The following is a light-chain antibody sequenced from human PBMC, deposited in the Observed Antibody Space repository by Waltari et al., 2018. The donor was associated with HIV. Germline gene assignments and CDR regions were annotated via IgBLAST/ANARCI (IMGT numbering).Light chain of an antibody. Sequence: QSALTQPRSVSGSPGQSVTLSCTGTSSDVGGYTFVPWYQQHPGKAPKLVIYDVSKWPSGVPDRFSGSKSGNTASLTISGLQAEDEADYYCCSYTGSYTWVFGGGTELTVL. CDR2: DVS. CDR3: CSYTGSYTWV. J-gene: IGLJ3*02. CDR1: SSDVGGYTF. V-gene: IGLV2-11*01.